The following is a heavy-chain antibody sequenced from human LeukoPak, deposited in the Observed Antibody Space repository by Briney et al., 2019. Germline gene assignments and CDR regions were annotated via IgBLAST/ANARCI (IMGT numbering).Heavy chain of an antibody. CDR3: ARDPRIAARPGWFDP. CDR1: GGSISSGSYY. D-gene: IGHD6-6*01. J-gene: IGHJ5*02. V-gene: IGHV4-61*02. Sequence: SQTLSLTCTVSGGSISSGSYYWSWIRQPAGKGLEWIGRIYTSGSTNYNPSLKSRVTISVDTSKNQFSLKLSSVTAADTAVYYCARDPRIAARPGWFDPWGQGTLVTVSS. CDR2: IYTSGST.